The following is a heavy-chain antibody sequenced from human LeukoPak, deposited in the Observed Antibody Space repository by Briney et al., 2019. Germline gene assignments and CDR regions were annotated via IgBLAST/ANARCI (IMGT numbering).Heavy chain of an antibody. CDR1: GFSVNTYS. V-gene: IGHV3-23*01. Sequence: GGSLRLSRAASGFSVNTYSMNWVRQAPGKGLEWVSTIIVDDSSTHYADSVQGRFTISRDNSENTVYLQMNSPRAEDTAVYYCAKDGRGVLCECRGQGTLVTVSS. CDR2: IIVDDSST. CDR3: AKDGRGVLCEC. J-gene: IGHJ4*02. D-gene: IGHD3-10*01.